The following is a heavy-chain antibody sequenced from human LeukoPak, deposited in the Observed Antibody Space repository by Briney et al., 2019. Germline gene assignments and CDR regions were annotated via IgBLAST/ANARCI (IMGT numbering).Heavy chain of an antibody. CDR2: INWNGGST. V-gene: IGHV3-20*04. D-gene: IGHD1/OR15-1a*01. J-gene: IGHJ6*03. CDR1: GFSFDDYG. Sequence: PGGSLRLSCAASGFSFDDYGMSWVRQGPGKGLEWVSGINWNGGSTGYADSVKGRFTISRDNAKNSLNLQMNSLRAEDTALYYCARGGPGSGTTSHYYYMDVWGKGTTVTVSS. CDR3: ARGGPGSGTTSHYYYMDV.